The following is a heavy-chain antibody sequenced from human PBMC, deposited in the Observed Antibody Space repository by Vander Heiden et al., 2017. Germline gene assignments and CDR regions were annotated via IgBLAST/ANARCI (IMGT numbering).Heavy chain of an antibody. Sequence: QVQLQQWGAGLLKPSETLSLTCAVYGGSLSGYYWSWIRQPRGKGLEWIGEINHSGSTNYNPSLKSRVTISVDTSKNQFSLKLSSVTAADTAVYYCARGRTRGSAAALDVWGQGTTVTVSS. D-gene: IGHD2-2*01. CDR2: INHSGST. CDR1: GGSLSGYY. J-gene: IGHJ6*02. CDR3: ARGRTRGSAAALDV. V-gene: IGHV4-34*01.